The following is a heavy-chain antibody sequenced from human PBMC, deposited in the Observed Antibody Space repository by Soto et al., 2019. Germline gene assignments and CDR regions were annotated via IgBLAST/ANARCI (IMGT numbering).Heavy chain of an antibody. Sequence: GGSLRLSCAASGFTFSSYAMSWVRQAPGKGLEWVSAISGSGGSTYYADSVKGRFTISRDNSKNTLYLQMNSLRAEDTAVYYCAKMLGITIFSTPTYYFDYWGQGTLVTVSS. J-gene: IGHJ4*02. D-gene: IGHD3-9*01. V-gene: IGHV3-23*01. CDR3: AKMLGITIFSTPTYYFDY. CDR1: GFTFSSYA. CDR2: ISGSGGST.